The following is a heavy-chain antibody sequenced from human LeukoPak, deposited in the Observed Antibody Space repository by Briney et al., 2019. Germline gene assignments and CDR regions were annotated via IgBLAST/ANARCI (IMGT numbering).Heavy chain of an antibody. V-gene: IGHV1-8*01. CDR2: MNPNSGNT. CDR1: GYTFTNYD. J-gene: IGHJ5*02. CDR3: ASGSASGSHRTS. Sequence: ASVKVSCKASGYTFTNYDTNWVRQAIGQGLEWMGWMNPNSGNTGYAQKFQGRVTMTRNTSIGTAYMELSSLTSEDTAVYFCASGSASGSHRTSWGQGALVTVSS. D-gene: IGHD3-10*01.